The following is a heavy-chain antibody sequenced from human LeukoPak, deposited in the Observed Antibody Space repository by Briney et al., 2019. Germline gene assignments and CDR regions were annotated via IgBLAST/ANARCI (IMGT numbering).Heavy chain of an antibody. J-gene: IGHJ4*02. CDR2: INNDGSDT. Sequence: GGSLRLSCVASGFTFSRSWMHWVRQVPGEGLVWVSRINNDGSDTSYADSVKGRFTISRDNSKNTLYLQVNSLRAEDTAVYYCAKGGKWDVTPFDYWGQGTLVTVSS. V-gene: IGHV3-74*01. D-gene: IGHD1-26*01. CDR3: AKGGKWDVTPFDY. CDR1: GFTFSRSW.